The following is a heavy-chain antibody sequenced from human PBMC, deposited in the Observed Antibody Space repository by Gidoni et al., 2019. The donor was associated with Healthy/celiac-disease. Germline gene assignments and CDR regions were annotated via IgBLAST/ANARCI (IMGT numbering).Heavy chain of an antibody. CDR3: ARDRVVVVPAAIGWFDP. D-gene: IGHD2-2*01. V-gene: IGHV1-69*01. J-gene: IGHJ5*02. Sequence: QVQLVQSGAEVKKPGSSVKVSCKASGGPFRSYAISWVRQAPGQGLEWMGGIIPIFGTANYAQKFQGRVTITADESTSTAYMELSSLRSEDTAVYYCARDRVVVVPAAIGWFDPWGQGTLVTVSS. CDR1: GGPFRSYA. CDR2: IIPIFGTA.